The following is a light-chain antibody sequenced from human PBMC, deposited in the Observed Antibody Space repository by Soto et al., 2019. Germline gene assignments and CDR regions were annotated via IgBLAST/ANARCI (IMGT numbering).Light chain of an antibody. CDR1: SSNIGSNY. J-gene: IGLJ3*02. CDR2: RNN. Sequence: QSVLTQPPSASETPGQRFTISCSGSSSNIGSNYVCWYQQLPGTAPKLLIYRNNQRPSGVPDRFSGSKSDTSASLAISGLRSEDEADYYCATWDDSLSGRVFGGGTKLTVL. V-gene: IGLV1-47*01. CDR3: ATWDDSLSGRV.